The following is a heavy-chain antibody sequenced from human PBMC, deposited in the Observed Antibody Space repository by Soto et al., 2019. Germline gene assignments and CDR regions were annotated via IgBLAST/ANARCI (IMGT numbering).Heavy chain of an antibody. V-gene: IGHV4-39*01. D-gene: IGHD7-27*01. CDR3: ASHFATHQLGGGYFDY. Sequence: QLQLQESGPGLVKPSETLSLTCFVSGGSISSNNYYWGWIRQPPGKGLEWIGSMSYSRSTYYNPSLKSRVTISVDTSKNQFSLKLTSVTAADTAVYYCASHFATHQLGGGYFDYWGQGPLVTVSS. CDR2: MSYSRST. CDR1: GGSISSNNYY. J-gene: IGHJ4*02.